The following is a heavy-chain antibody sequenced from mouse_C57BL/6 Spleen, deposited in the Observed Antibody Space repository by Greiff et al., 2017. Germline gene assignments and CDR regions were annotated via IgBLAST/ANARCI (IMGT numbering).Heavy chain of an antibody. CDR1: GYTFTSYW. V-gene: IGHV1-59*01. Sequence: QVQLQQSGAELVRPGTSVKLSCKASGYTFTSYWMHWVKQRPGQGLEWIGVIDPSDSYTNYNQKFKGKATLTVDTSSSTAYMQLSSLTSEDSAVYYCARRGITTVVATSLDYWGQGTTLTVSS. CDR2: IDPSDSYT. CDR3: ARRGITTVVATSLDY. D-gene: IGHD1-1*01. J-gene: IGHJ2*01.